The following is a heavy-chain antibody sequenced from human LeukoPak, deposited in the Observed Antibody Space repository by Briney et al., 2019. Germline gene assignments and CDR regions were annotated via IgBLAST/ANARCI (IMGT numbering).Heavy chain of an antibody. Sequence: PSETLSLTCSVSGGSISISSYYWGWVRQPPGEGLEWIGSNYYSGRSYYHTPLKSRDTISVATSKSQSPLKLSSVTAADTAVYYCARHNKAFDIWGQGTMVTVSS. V-gene: IGHV4-39*01. CDR1: GGSISISSYY. D-gene: IGHD2/OR15-2a*01. CDR3: ARHNKAFDI. CDR2: NYYSGRS. J-gene: IGHJ3*02.